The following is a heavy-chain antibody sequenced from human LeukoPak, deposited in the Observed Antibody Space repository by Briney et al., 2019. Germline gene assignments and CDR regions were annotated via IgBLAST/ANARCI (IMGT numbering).Heavy chain of an antibody. D-gene: IGHD6-6*01. J-gene: IGHJ4*02. V-gene: IGHV4-34*01. Sequence: PSETLSLTCAVYGGSFSGYYWSWIRQPPGKGLEWIGEINHSGSTNYNPSLKSRVTISVDTSKNQFSLKLSSVTAADTAVYYCVRAPRYSSSPYYFDYWGQGTLVTVSS. CDR1: GGSFSGYY. CDR3: VRAPRYSSSPYYFDY. CDR2: INHSGST.